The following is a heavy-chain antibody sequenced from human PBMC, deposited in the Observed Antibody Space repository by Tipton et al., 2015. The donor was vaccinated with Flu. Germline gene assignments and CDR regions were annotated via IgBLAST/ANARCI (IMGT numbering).Heavy chain of an antibody. J-gene: IGHJ6*02. Sequence: QLVQSGPEVKKPGTSVKVSCKASGFTFTSSAVQWVRQARGQRLEWIGWIVVGSGNTNYAQKFQERVTITRDMSTSTAYMELSSLRSEDTAVYYCAAGTVSDYYYYGMDVWGQGTTVTASS. CDR3: AAGTVSDYYYYGMDV. V-gene: IGHV1-58*01. CDR2: IVVGSGNT. D-gene: IGHD4-11*01. CDR1: GFTFTSSA.